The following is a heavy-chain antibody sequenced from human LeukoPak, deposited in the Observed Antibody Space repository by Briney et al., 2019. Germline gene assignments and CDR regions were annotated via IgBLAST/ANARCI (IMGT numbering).Heavy chain of an antibody. Sequence: GGSLRLSCAASGFTVSSNYMSWVRQPAGKGLEWVSVLYSGGATFYADSVKGRFTISRDTSKNTLYLQMNDLRADDTAVYYCTKLKGWYGEGFFHYWGQGTLVTVSS. V-gene: IGHV3-53*01. D-gene: IGHD6-19*01. CDR3: TKLKGWYGEGFFHY. CDR1: GFTVSSNY. CDR2: LYSGGAT. J-gene: IGHJ4*02.